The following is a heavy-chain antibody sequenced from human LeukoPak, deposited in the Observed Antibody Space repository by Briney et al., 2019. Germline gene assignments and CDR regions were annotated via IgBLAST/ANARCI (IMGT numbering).Heavy chain of an antibody. CDR2: ISYDGSNK. D-gene: IGHD3-22*01. Sequence: GRSLRLSCAASGFTFSSYAMHWVRQAPGKGLEWVAVISYDGSNKYYADSVKGRFTISRDNSKNTLYLQMNSLRAEDTAVYYCAKDGKTYYYDSSAYYFDYWGQGTLVTVSS. J-gene: IGHJ4*02. CDR1: GFTFSSYA. CDR3: AKDGKTYYYDSSAYYFDY. V-gene: IGHV3-30*04.